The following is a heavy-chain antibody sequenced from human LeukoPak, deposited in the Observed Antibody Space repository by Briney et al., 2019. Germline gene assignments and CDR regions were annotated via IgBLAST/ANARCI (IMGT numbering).Heavy chain of an antibody. CDR3: ARGLYDSSGYSPYYYYGMDV. D-gene: IGHD3-22*01. V-gene: IGHV3-30-3*01. CDR1: GFIFSACS. Sequence: GTSLRLSCAASGFIFSACSVHWVRQAPGKGLEWVAVISYDGSNKYYADSVKGRFTISRDNSKNTLYLQMNSLRAEDTAVYYCARGLYDSSGYSPYYYYGMDVWGQGTTVTVSS. CDR2: ISYDGSNK. J-gene: IGHJ6*02.